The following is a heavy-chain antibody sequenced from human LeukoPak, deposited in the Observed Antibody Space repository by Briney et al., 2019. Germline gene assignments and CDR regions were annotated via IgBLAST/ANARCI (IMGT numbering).Heavy chain of an antibody. Sequence: PSETLSLTCPVSGGSISSGDYSWGWIRQPPGKGLEWIGYIYYSGSTYYNPSLKSRVTISVDTSKNQFSLKLSSVTAADTAVYYCAGRPARGSFDYWGQGTLVTVSS. CDR1: GGSISSGDYS. J-gene: IGHJ4*02. V-gene: IGHV4-30-4*01. CDR2: IYYSGST. CDR3: AGRPARGSFDY. D-gene: IGHD3-16*01.